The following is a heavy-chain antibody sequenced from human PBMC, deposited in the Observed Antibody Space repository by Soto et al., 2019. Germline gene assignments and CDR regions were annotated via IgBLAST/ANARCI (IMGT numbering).Heavy chain of an antibody. J-gene: IGHJ4*02. CDR1: GGSISSGGYY. D-gene: IGHD3-10*01. CDR3: ARGSLLWFGDYITREFDY. Sequence: QVQLQESGPGLVKPSQTLSLTCTVSGGSISSGGYYWSWIRQHPGKGLEWIGYIYYSGSTYYNPSLKSRVTISVDTSKNQFSLKLSSVTAADTAVYYCARGSLLWFGDYITREFDYWGQGTLVTVSS. V-gene: IGHV4-31*03. CDR2: IYYSGST.